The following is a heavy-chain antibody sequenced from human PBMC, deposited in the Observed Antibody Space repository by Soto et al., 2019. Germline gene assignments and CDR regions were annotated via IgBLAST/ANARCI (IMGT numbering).Heavy chain of an antibody. CDR3: ARDTSHCSSTSCSIVVHAFDI. J-gene: IGHJ3*02. Sequence: PGGSLRLSCAASGFTFGDYWVNWVRQAPGKGLVWVSRINSDGSSTSYADSVKGRFTISRDNAKNTLYLQMNSLRAEDTAVYYCARDTSHCSSTSCSIVVHAFDIWGQGTMVTVSS. V-gene: IGHV3-74*01. CDR1: GFTFGDYW. CDR2: INSDGSST. D-gene: IGHD2-2*01.